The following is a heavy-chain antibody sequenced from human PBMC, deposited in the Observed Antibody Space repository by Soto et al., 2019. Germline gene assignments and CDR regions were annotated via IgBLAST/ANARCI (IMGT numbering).Heavy chain of an antibody. D-gene: IGHD3-3*01. Sequence: PGGSLRLSCAASGFTFGSFAMSWVRQAPGKGLEWVSTISGSGGSTYYADSVKGRFTISRDFSRNTLHLQMNSLRAEDTAVYYCAKDGTFGVFDIWGQGTMVTVS. CDR2: ISGSGGST. CDR1: GFTFGSFA. V-gene: IGHV3-23*01. J-gene: IGHJ3*02. CDR3: AKDGTFGVFDI.